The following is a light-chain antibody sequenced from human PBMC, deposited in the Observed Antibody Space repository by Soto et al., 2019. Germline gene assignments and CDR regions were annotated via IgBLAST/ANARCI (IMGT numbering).Light chain of an antibody. V-gene: IGLV1-40*01. J-gene: IGLJ3*02. CDR3: QSYDSSLSGGV. CDR2: GNS. CDR1: SSNIGAGYD. Sequence: QSVLTQPPSVSGAPGQRVTISCTESSSNIGAGYDVHWYQQLPGTAPKLLIYGNSNRPSGVPDQFSGSKSGTSASLAITGLQAEDEADYYCQSYDSSLSGGVFGGGTTLTVL.